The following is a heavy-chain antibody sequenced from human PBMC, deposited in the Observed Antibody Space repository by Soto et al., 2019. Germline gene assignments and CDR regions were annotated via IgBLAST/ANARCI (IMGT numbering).Heavy chain of an antibody. Sequence: QVRLVESGGGVVRPGRSLRLSCTASGFAFNNFALHWVRQAPGKGLEWVAGILHDGSDEYYADSVKGRFTISRDNSKYTLFVQMDSLRAEDTAVDYCARDPRMVSASWYFDHWGQGTLLTVSS. D-gene: IGHD2-8*01. CDR2: ILHDGSDE. CDR3: ARDPRMVSASWYFDH. J-gene: IGHJ4*02. CDR1: GFAFNNFA. V-gene: IGHV3-30-3*01.